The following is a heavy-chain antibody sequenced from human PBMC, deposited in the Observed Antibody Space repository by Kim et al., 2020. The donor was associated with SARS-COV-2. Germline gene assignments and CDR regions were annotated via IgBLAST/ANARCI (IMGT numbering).Heavy chain of an antibody. D-gene: IGHD2-15*01. CDR3: ARDRASGEGYCSGGSCYPRGKNWFDP. CDR2: INPNSGGT. Sequence: ASVKVSCKASGYTFTGYYMHWVRQAPGQGLEWMGWINPNSGGTNYAQKFQGWVTMTRDTSISTAYMELSRLRSDDTAVCYCARDRASGEGYCSGGSCYPRGKNWFDPWGQGTLVTVSS. V-gene: IGHV1-2*04. J-gene: IGHJ5*02. CDR1: GYTFTGYY.